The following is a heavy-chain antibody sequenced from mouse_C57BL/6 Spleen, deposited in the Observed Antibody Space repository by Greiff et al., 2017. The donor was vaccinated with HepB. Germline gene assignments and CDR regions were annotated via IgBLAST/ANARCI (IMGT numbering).Heavy chain of an antibody. V-gene: IGHV3-6*01. CDR3: ARDSPIYDGYYVYFDY. D-gene: IGHD2-3*01. J-gene: IGHJ2*01. Sequence: ESGPGLVKPSQSLSLTCSVTGYSITSGYYWNWIRQFPGNKLEWMGYISYDGSNNYNPSLKNRISITRDTSKNQFFLKLNSVTTEDTATYYCARDSPIYDGYYVYFDYWGQGTTLTVSS. CDR2: ISYDGSN. CDR1: GYSITSGYY.